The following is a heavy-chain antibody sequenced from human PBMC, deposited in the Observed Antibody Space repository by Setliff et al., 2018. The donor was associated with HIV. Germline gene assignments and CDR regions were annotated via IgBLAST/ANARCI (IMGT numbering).Heavy chain of an antibody. CDR2: IDPNGGAT. V-gene: IGHV1-46*01. CDR1: GYTFTSYF. Sequence: ASVKVSCKAFGYTFTSYFLHWVRQAPGQGLEWLGIIDPNGGATNNAQKLQGRLTVTTDTSTGTLYMELSNLRSDGSAVYYCARAGGGATDQASDIWGQGTMVTVSS. CDR3: ARAGGGATDQASDI. J-gene: IGHJ3*02. D-gene: IGHD2-2*01.